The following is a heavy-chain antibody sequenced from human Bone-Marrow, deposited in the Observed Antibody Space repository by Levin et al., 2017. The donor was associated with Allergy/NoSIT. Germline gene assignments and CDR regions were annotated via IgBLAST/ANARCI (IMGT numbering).Heavy chain of an antibody. CDR3: ARPDCSGTSCYYFFDS. CDR1: GFTFSRYS. V-gene: IGHV3-48*02. J-gene: IGHJ4*02. CDR2: ISRSSSTI. Sequence: PGGSLRLSCAASGFTFSRYSMNWVRQAPGRGLEWVSYISRSSSTISYADSVKGRFTISRDNAKNSLYLQMNSLRDEDTAVYYCARPDCSGTSCYYFFDSWGQRTLVTVSS. D-gene: IGHD2-2*01.